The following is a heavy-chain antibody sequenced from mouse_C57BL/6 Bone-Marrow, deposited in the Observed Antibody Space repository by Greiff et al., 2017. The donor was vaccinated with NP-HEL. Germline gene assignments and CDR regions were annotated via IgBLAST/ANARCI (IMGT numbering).Heavy chain of an antibody. J-gene: IGHJ2*01. V-gene: IGHV1-80*01. D-gene: IGHD2-1*01. Sequence: VQGVESGAELVKPGASVKISCKASGYAFSSYWMNWVKQRPGKGLEWIGQIYPGDGDTNYNGKFKGKATLTADKASSTAYMQLSSLTSEDSAVYFCARGAYGKKGFDYWGQGTTLTVSS. CDR1: GYAFSSYW. CDR2: IYPGDGDT. CDR3: ARGAYGKKGFDY.